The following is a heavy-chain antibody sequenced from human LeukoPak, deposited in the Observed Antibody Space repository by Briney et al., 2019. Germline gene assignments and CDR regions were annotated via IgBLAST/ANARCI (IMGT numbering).Heavy chain of an antibody. CDR1: GFSFSNFE. D-gene: IGHD3-22*01. Sequence: PGGSLRLSCAASGFSFSNFEMSWVRQAPGKGLEWIAYIGNSGGSKYYADSVKGRFTISRDNAKNSVYLQMNSLRAEDTAVYYCARPMILGENWFDPWGQGTLVTVSS. CDR2: IGNSGGSK. V-gene: IGHV3-48*03. CDR3: ARPMILGENWFDP. J-gene: IGHJ5*02.